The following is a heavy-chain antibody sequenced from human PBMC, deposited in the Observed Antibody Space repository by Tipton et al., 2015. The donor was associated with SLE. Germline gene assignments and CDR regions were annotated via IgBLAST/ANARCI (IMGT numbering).Heavy chain of an antibody. D-gene: IGHD3-10*01. V-gene: IGHV4-34*01. CDR3: ARDLSGDHDC. J-gene: IGHJ4*02. CDR1: GGSFSFYS. CDR2: LNHSGST. Sequence: TLSLTCAVYGGSFSFYSWSWVRQTPGKGLEWLGDLNHSGSTNYNPSLKRRITISVDTSKNQFSLKLTSVTAADTAVYFCARDLSGDHDCWGQGALVTVSS.